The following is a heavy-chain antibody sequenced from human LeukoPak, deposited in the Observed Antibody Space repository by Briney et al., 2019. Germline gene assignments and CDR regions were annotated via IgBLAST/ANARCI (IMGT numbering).Heavy chain of an antibody. J-gene: IGHJ4*02. CDR2: INDGGGST. CDR3: ARASYSYDINGWVPFDY. Sequence: PGGSLRLSCAASGFTFSSYAMTWVRQAPGKGLEWVSVINDGGGSTYYADSVKGRFIISRDNSKNTLYLQMDSLRAEDTAVYYCARASYSYDINGWVPFDYWGQGTLVTVSS. CDR1: GFTFSSYA. D-gene: IGHD3-22*01. V-gene: IGHV3-23*01.